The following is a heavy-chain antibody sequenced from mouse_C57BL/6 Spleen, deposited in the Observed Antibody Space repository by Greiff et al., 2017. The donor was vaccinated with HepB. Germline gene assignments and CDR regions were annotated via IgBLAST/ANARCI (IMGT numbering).Heavy chain of an antibody. V-gene: IGHV14-4*01. CDR2: IDPENGDT. J-gene: IGHJ3*01. D-gene: IGHD3-3*01. CDR1: GFNIKDDY. CDR3: TGAGNAY. Sequence: EVKLQESGAELVRPGASVKLSCTASGFNIKDDYMHWVKQRPEQGLEWIGWIDPENGDTEYASKFQGKATITADTSSNTAYLQLSSLTSEDTAVYYCTGAGNAYWGQGTLVTVSA.